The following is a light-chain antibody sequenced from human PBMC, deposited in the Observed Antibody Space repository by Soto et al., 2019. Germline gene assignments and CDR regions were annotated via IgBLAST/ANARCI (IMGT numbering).Light chain of an antibody. CDR3: QQYDSTVWT. CDR2: DAS. V-gene: IGKV3-20*01. Sequence: EIVLTNSPATLSLSRWEIATLSCRASQSVSTYVTYLAWYQQKPGQAPRLLIYDASNRATGIPARFSGSGSGIDFTLTIRRLEPEDFAVHYCQQYDSTVWTFGQVTKVDIK. CDR1: QSVSTYVTY. J-gene: IGKJ1*01.